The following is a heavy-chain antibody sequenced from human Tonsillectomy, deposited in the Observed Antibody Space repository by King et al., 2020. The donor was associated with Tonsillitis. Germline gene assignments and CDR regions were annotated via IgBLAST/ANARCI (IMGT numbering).Heavy chain of an antibody. J-gene: IGHJ4*02. CDR1: GFTFSNAW. V-gene: IGHV3-15*01. Sequence: VQLVESGGGLVKPGGSLRLSCAASGFTFSNAWMSWVRQAPGKGLEWVGRIKSKTDGGTTDYAAPVKGRFTISRDDSKNTLYLQMNSLKTEDTAVYYCTSHAPYGSGSYYTNGAFDYWGQGTLVTVSS. CDR2: IKSKTDGGTT. D-gene: IGHD3-10*01. CDR3: TSHAPYGSGSYYTNGAFDY.